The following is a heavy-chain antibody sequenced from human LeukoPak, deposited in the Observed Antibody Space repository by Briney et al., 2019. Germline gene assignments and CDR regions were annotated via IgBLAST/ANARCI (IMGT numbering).Heavy chain of an antibody. V-gene: IGHV3-30*18. J-gene: IGHJ4*02. CDR1: GFTFSSYG. D-gene: IGHD6-13*01. Sequence: PGRSLSLSCAASGFTFSSYGMRWVRQAPGKGLEWVAVISYDGSNKYYADSVKGRFTISRDNSKNTLYLQMSSLRPEDTAVYYCANGGYTSSWYVVDYWGQGTLVTVSS. CDR2: ISYDGSNK. CDR3: ANGGYTSSWYVVDY.